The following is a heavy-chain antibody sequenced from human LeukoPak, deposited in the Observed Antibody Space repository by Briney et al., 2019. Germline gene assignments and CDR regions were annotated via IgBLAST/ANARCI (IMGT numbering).Heavy chain of an antibody. Sequence: PSETLSLTCTVSGGSISSGGYYWSWIRQPPGKGLEWIGYIYHSGSTYYNPSLKSRVTISVDRSKNQFSLKLSSVTAADTAVYYCARGRGAQLDYMDVWGKGTTVTVSS. V-gene: IGHV4-30-2*01. CDR2: IYHSGST. CDR3: ARGRGAQLDYMDV. D-gene: IGHD5-18*01. J-gene: IGHJ6*03. CDR1: GGSISSGGYY.